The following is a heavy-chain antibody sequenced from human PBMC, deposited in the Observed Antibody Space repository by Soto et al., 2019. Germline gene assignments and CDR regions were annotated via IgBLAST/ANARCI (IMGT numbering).Heavy chain of an antibody. CDR2: INPSGGST. Sequence: ASVKVSCKASGYTFTSYYMHWVRQAPGQVLERMGIINPSGGSTSYAQKFQGRVTMTRDTSTSTFYMDLSSLRSEDTAVYYCARDSSGDHSSGYLGWTNAFDIWG. D-gene: IGHD3-22*01. J-gene: IGHJ3*02. V-gene: IGHV1-46*01. CDR3: ARDSSGDHSSGYLGWTNAFDI. CDR1: GYTFTSYY.